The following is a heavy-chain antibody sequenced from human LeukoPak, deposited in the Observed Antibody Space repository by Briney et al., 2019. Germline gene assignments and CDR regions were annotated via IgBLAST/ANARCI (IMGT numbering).Heavy chain of an antibody. Sequence: SQTLSLTCAISGDSVSSNSAAWNWIRQSPSRGLEWLGRTYYRSKWYNDYAVSVKSRITINPDTSKNQFSLQLNSVTPEDTAVYYCARGDCSSTSCYHYYGMGVWGQGTTVTVSS. V-gene: IGHV6-1*01. D-gene: IGHD2-2*01. CDR1: GDSVSSNSAA. J-gene: IGHJ6*02. CDR2: TYYRSKWYN. CDR3: ARGDCSSTSCYHYYGMGV.